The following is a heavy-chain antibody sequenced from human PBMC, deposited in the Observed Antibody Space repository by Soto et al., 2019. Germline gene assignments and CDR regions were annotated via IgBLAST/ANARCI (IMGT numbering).Heavy chain of an antibody. CDR1: GGSFSGYY. V-gene: IGHV4-34*01. CDR3: ARGYGRNFDY. CDR2: INHSGST. D-gene: IGHD3-10*01. J-gene: IGHJ4*02. Sequence: QVQLQQWGAGLLKPSETLSLTCAVYGGSFSGYYWSWIRQPPGKGLEWIGEINHSGSTNYTPSLKSRGTISVDTSKNQFSLKLSSVTAADTAVYDCARGYGRNFDYWGQGTLVTVSS.